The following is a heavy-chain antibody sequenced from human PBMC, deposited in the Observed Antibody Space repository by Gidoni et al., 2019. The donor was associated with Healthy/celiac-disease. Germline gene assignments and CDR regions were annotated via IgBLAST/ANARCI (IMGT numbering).Heavy chain of an antibody. Sequence: EVQLVESGGGLVQPGGSLSLSCAASGFTFSSYWMRWVRQAPGKGLEWVANRKQDGSEKYYVDSVKGRFTISRDNAKNSLYLQMNSLRAEDTAVYYCAREGFWSGQTLDYWGQGTLVTVSS. J-gene: IGHJ4*02. CDR1: GFTFSSYW. CDR3: AREGFWSGQTLDY. CDR2: RKQDGSEK. D-gene: IGHD3-3*01. V-gene: IGHV3-7*01.